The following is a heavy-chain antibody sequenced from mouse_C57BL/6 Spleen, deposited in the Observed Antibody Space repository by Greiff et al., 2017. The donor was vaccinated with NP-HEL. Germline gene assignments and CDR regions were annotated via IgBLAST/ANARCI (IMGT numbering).Heavy chain of an antibody. V-gene: IGHV1-81*01. Sequence: QVHVKQSGAELARPGASVKLSCKASGYTFTSYGISWVKQRPGQGLEWIGEIYPRSGNTYYNEKFKGKATLTADKSSSTAYMGLRSLTSEDSAVYFCARGGNYLDYWGQGTTLTVSS. CDR3: ARGGNYLDY. CDR2: IYPRSGNT. CDR1: GYTFTSYG. J-gene: IGHJ2*01.